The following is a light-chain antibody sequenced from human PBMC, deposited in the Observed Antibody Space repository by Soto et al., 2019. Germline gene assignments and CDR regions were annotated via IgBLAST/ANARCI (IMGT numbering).Light chain of an antibody. J-gene: IGKJ1*01. CDR1: QSLLSSNGYNY. CDR3: MQALQAPLT. Sequence: DIVITHSPLSLPVTHLDPASISCRCSQSLLSSNGYNYLDWYLQKPGQSPQLLIYLGSNRASGVPDRFSGSGSGTDFTLKISRVEAEDVGVYYCMQALQAPLTFGQGTKVDIK. V-gene: IGKV2-28*01. CDR2: LGS.